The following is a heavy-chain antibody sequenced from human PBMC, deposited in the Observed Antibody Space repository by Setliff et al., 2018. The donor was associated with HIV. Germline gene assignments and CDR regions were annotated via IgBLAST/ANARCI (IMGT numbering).Heavy chain of an antibody. Sequence: SETLSLTCIVSGGSLTSYYWSWIRQAPGKGLEWIGYAFYRGTTNYNPSLKSRVTISVETSKNQFSLKLSSVTAADTAVYYCARAIGDASGGGLDVWGPGTTVTVSS. J-gene: IGHJ6*02. CDR3: ARAIGDASGGGLDV. CDR1: GGSLTSYY. V-gene: IGHV4-59*01. D-gene: IGHD2-15*01. CDR2: AFYRGTT.